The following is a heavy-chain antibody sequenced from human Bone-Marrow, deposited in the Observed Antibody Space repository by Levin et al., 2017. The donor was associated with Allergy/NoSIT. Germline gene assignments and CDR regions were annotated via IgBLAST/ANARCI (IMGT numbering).Heavy chain of an antibody. D-gene: IGHD2-2*01. CDR3: ARAPRHSYCSSTSCYDFDY. CDR2: INPNSGGT. J-gene: IGHJ4*02. CDR1: GYTFTGYY. Sequence: ASVKVSCKASGYTFTGYYMHWVRQAPGQGLEWMGWINPNSGGTNYAQKFQGRVTMTRDTSISTAYMELSRLRSDDTAVYYCARAPRHSYCSSTSCYDFDYWGQGTLVTVSS. V-gene: IGHV1-2*02.